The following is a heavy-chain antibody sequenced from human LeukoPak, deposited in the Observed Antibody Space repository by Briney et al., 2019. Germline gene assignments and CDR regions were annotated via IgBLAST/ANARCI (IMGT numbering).Heavy chain of an antibody. D-gene: IGHD3-10*01. J-gene: IGHJ4*02. Sequence: SETLSLTCAVYGGSFSGYYWSWIRQPPGKGLEWIGEINHSGSTNYNPSLKSRVTISVDTSKNQFSLKLSSVTAADTAVYYCARVSPQLVYWGQGTLVTVSS. V-gene: IGHV4-34*01. CDR2: INHSGST. CDR3: ARVSPQLVY. CDR1: GGSFSGYY.